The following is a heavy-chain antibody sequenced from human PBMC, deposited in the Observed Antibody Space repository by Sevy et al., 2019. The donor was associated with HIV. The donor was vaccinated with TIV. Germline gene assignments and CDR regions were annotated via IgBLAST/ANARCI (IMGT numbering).Heavy chain of an antibody. CDR1: GFTFGDYA. CDR2: IRSKAYGGTT. D-gene: IGHD6-13*01. CDR3: TRAGYIAAAGTSWFDP. V-gene: IGHV3-49*03. J-gene: IGHJ5*02. Sequence: GGSLRLSCTASGFTFGDYAMSWFRQAPGKGLEWVGFIRSKAYGGTTEYAASVKGRFNISRDDSKSIAYLQMNSLKTEDTAVYYCTRAGYIAAAGTSWFDPWGQGTLVTVSS.